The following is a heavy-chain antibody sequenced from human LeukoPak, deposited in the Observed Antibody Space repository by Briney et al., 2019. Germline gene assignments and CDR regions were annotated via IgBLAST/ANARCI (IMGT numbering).Heavy chain of an antibody. D-gene: IGHD3-10*01. Sequence: GESLQISCQGSGYTFTSYWIGWVRQMPVKGLEWMGIIYPGECDTRYSPSFQGQVTISVDKSITTAYLQCSSLKASDTAMYYCARLPSVRGIDRYFDYWGQGTLVTVSS. CDR2: IYPGECDT. J-gene: IGHJ4*02. CDR3: ARLPSVRGIDRYFDY. CDR1: GYTFTSYW. V-gene: IGHV5-51*01.